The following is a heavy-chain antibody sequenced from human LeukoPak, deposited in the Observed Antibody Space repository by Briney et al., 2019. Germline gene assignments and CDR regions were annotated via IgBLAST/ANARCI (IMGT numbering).Heavy chain of an antibody. CDR1: GGSISSYY. CDR2: IYYSGST. Sequence: SETLSLTCTVSGGSISSYYWSWIRQPPGKGLEWIGYIYYSGSTNYNPSLKSRVTISVDTSKNQFSLKLSSVTAADTAVYYCARDLLPGGVAAWADGFEIWGQGTMVTVSS. D-gene: IGHD3-16*01. V-gene: IGHV4-59*01. CDR3: ARDLLPGGVAAWADGFEI. J-gene: IGHJ3*02.